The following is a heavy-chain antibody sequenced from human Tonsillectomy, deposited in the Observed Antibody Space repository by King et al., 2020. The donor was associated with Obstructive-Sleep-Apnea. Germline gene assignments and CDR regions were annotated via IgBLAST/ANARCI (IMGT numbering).Heavy chain of an antibody. CDR3: ARDGLVAAADWDFFDY. V-gene: IGHV7-4-1*02. CDR1: GYTFTSYA. CDR2: INTNTGNP. D-gene: IGHD6-13*01. Sequence: VQLVESGSELKKPGASVKVSCKASGYTFTSYAMNWVRQAPGQGLEWMGWINTNTGNPTYAQGFTGRFVFSLDTSVSTAYLQISSLKAEDTAVYYFARDGLVAAADWDFFDYWGQGTLVTVSS. J-gene: IGHJ4*02.